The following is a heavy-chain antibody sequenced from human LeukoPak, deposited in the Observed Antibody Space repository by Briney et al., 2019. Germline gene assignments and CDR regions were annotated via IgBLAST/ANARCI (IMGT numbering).Heavy chain of an antibody. CDR1: GFTFSSYA. V-gene: IGHV3-23*01. D-gene: IGHD3-9*01. J-gene: IGHJ1*01. CDR2: ISGSGGST. CDR3: AKEGALTDCVSTPRCINIEYFHH. Sequence: GGSLRLSCAASGFTFSSYAMSWVRQAPGKGLEWVSAISGSGGSTYYADSVKGRFTISRDNSKNTLYLQMNSLRAEDTAIYYCAKEGALTDCVSTPRCINIEYFHHWGQGTLVSVSS.